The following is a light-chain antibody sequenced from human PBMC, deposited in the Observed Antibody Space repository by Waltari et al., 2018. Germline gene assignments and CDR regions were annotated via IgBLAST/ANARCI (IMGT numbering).Light chain of an antibody. CDR1: SSDIGSYNL. J-gene: IGLJ2*01. Sequence: QSALTQPAPVSGSPGQSITISCTGTSSDIGSYNLVSWYQQHPGKAPKLMIYEGIKRPSGVSNRFSGSKSGNTASLTISGLQAEDEADYYCCSYAGSHVVFGGGTKLTVL. CDR3: CSYAGSHVV. CDR2: EGI. V-gene: IGLV2-23*01.